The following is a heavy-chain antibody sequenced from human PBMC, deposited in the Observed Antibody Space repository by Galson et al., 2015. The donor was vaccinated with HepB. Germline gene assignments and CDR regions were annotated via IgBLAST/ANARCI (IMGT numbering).Heavy chain of an antibody. CDR1: GFTFSEYW. J-gene: IGHJ4*02. CDR2: MNQDGTVK. Sequence: LRLSCAASGFTFSEYWMSWVRQTPEKGLEWVANMNQDGTVKYHVDSVKGRFTISRDNAKNSLYLQMNSLRVEDTSVYYCARERPGSASAFDYWGQGTLVTVSS. D-gene: IGHD2-15*01. CDR3: ARERPGSASAFDY. V-gene: IGHV3-7*01.